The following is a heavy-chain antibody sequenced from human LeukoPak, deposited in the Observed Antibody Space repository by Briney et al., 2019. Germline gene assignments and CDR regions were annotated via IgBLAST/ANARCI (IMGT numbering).Heavy chain of an antibody. J-gene: IGHJ6*03. D-gene: IGHD4-11*01. CDR2: INSDGSTT. V-gene: IGHV3-74*01. Sequence: PGGSLRLSCAASGLTFSSYWMHWVRQAPGKGLVWVSRINSDGSTTTYADSVKGRFTISRDNAKNTLYLQMNSLRAEDTAVYYCARLPTAGAYYYYYMDVWGKGTTVTVSS. CDR1: GLTFSSYW. CDR3: ARLPTAGAYYYYYMDV.